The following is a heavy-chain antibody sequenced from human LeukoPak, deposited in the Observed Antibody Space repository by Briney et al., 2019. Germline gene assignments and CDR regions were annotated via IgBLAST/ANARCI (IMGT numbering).Heavy chain of an antibody. CDR3: ARDSITMVRGVSDY. CDR1: GFTFTSYS. J-gene: IGHJ4*02. CDR2: ISSTSSTI. D-gene: IGHD3-10*01. V-gene: IGHV3-48*01. Sequence: GGSLRLSCAASGFTFTSYSMNWVRQAPGKGLGWVSYISSTSSTISSADSVKGRFTISRDNAKNSLYLQMNSLRAEDTAVHYCARDSITMVRGVSDYWGQGTLVTVSS.